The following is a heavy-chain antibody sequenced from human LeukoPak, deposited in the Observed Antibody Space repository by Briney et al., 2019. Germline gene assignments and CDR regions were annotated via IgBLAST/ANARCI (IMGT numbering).Heavy chain of an antibody. D-gene: IGHD6-19*01. CDR3: AREEAVAVHDAFDI. J-gene: IGHJ3*02. CDR2: IIPISGTA. V-gene: IGHV1-69*13. Sequence: SVKVSCKASGGTFSSYAISWVRQAPGQGLEWMGGIIPISGTANYAQKFQGRVTITADESTSTAYMELSSLRSEDTAVYYCAREEAVAVHDAFDIWGQGTMVTVSS. CDR1: GGTFSSYA.